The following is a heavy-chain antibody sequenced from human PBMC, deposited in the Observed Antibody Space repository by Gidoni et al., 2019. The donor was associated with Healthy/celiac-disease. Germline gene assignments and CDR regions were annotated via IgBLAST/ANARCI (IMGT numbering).Heavy chain of an antibody. J-gene: IGHJ4*02. Sequence: QLQLVESGGGVVQPGRSLRLSCAASGFTFSSYAMHWVRQPPGKGLEWVAVISYDGSNKYYADSVKGRFTISRDNSKNTLYLQMNSLRAEDTAVYYCARDIGTMFDYWGQGTLVTVSS. D-gene: IGHD1-7*01. V-gene: IGHV3-30-3*01. CDR1: GFTFSSYA. CDR3: ARDIGTMFDY. CDR2: ISYDGSNK.